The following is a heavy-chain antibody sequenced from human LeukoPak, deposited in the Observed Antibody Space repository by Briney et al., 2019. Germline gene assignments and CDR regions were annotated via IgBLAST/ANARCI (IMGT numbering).Heavy chain of an antibody. CDR2: IWYDGNNK. D-gene: IGHD2-2*01. V-gene: IGHV3-33*01. CDR1: GFTFSKYG. J-gene: IGHJ5*01. Sequence: GGSLRLSCAASGFTFSKYGMHWVRQAPGKGLEWVAVIWYDGNNKDYADSVKGRFSISRDNSKNTLSLQMNSLRVEDTAMYYCARVNCRSSSCYLASYFFDSWGQGTLVTVSP. CDR3: ARVNCRSSSCYLASYFFDS.